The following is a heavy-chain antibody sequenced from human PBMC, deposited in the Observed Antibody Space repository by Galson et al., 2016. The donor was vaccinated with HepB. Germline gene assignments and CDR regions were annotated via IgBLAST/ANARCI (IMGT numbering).Heavy chain of an antibody. CDR2: IKSRTDGGTT. D-gene: IGHD6-13*01. J-gene: IGHJ4*02. CDR1: GFPFTKAW. V-gene: IGHV3-15*07. CDR3: TTKGGISWPPY. Sequence: SLRLSCAASGFPFTKAWMNWVRQAPGKGLEWVGQIKSRTDGGTTEYGAPVNGRFTISRDDSENTAYPQMNNLKTDDTAVYYCTTKGGISWPPYWGQGTLVIVSS.